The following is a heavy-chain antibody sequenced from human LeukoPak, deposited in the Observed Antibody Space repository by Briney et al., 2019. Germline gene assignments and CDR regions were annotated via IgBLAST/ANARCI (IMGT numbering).Heavy chain of an antibody. CDR3: VKELGGRFGDLAWNFDF. J-gene: IGHJ3*01. Sequence: PGGSLRLSCVASGFTFDDYGMHWVRLAPGKGLEWVSGISWHSNTIGYADSVKGRFTISRDNAKNSLYLQMNSLRLEDTALYYCVKELGGRFGDLAWNFDFWGQGTMDTVSS. V-gene: IGHV3-9*01. D-gene: IGHD3-10*01. CDR2: ISWHSNTI. CDR1: GFTFDDYG.